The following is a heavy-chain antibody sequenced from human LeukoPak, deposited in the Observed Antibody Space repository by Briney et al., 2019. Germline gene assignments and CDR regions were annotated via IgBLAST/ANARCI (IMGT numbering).Heavy chain of an antibody. D-gene: IGHD3-3*01. CDR3: ARAVYGTIFGVVISYYYMDV. Sequence: ASVKISCKASGYTFTSYDINWVRHATGQGLEWMGWMNPNSGNTGYAQKVQGRVTITRNTSISTAYMELSSLRSEGTAVDYSARAVYGTIFGVVISYYYMDVRGKGTTVTVSS. V-gene: IGHV1-8*03. J-gene: IGHJ6*03. CDR1: GYTFTSYD. CDR2: MNPNSGNT.